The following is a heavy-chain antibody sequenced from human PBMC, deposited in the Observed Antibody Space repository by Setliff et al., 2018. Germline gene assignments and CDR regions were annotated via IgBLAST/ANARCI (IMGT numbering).Heavy chain of an antibody. Sequence: RLSCAASGFTFSGYGIHWVRQAPGKGLEWVAFIRPDGSNKYYADFVKGRFTISRDNSKNTLYLQMNSLRVEDTAVYYCAKDTYYYDSSGYYYDLYYYNYMDVWGKGTTVTVSS. CDR2: IRPDGSNK. J-gene: IGHJ6*03. D-gene: IGHD3-22*01. V-gene: IGHV3-30*02. CDR1: GFTFSGYG. CDR3: AKDTYYYDSSGYYYDLYYYNYMDV.